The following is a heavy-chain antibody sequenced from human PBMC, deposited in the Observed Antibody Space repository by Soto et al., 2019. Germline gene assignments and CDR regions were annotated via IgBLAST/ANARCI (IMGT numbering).Heavy chain of an antibody. CDR3: ARDLRGFWSGYSGYFDY. Sequence: SQTLSLTCAISGDSVSSNSAALNWIRQSPSRGLEWLGRTYYRSKWYNDYAVSVKSRITINPDTSKNQFSLQLNSVTPEDTAVYYCARDLRGFWSGYSGYFDYWGQGTLVTVSS. CDR1: GDSVSSNSAA. V-gene: IGHV6-1*01. J-gene: IGHJ4*02. CDR2: TYYRSKWYN. D-gene: IGHD3-3*01.